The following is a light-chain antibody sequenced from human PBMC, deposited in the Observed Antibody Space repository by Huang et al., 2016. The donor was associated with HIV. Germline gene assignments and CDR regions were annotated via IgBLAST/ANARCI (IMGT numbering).Light chain of an antibody. J-gene: IGKJ4*01. CDR1: QDISNY. CDR3: QQYDNLPR. V-gene: IGKV1-33*01. CDR2: DAS. Sequence: DIQMTQSPSSLSASVGDRVTITCQASQDISNYLTWYQQKPGKAPKLLIYDASNLETGVPSRFSGSGSGTDFTFTSSSLQPEDIATYYCQQYDNLPRFGGGTKVEIK.